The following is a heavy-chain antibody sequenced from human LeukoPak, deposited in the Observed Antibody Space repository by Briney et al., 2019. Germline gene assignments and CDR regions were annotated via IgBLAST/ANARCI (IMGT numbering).Heavy chain of an antibody. CDR2: ISGSGGST. J-gene: IGHJ3*02. Sequence: GGSLRLSCAASGFTFSSYVMTWVRQAPGKGLEWVSAISGSGGSTYYADSVKGRSTISRDNSKNTLYLQMNSLRAEDTAVYYCAKFGLAGSGRYHDAFDIWGQGTMVTVSS. CDR1: GFTFSSYV. V-gene: IGHV3-23*01. CDR3: AKFGLAGSGRYHDAFDI. D-gene: IGHD3-10*01.